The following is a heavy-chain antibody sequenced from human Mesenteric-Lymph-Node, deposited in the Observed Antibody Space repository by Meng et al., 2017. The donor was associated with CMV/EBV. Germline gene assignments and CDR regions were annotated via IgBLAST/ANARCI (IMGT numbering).Heavy chain of an antibody. D-gene: IGHD1-26*01. Sequence: GESLKISCAASGFTFSNAWMSWVRQAPGRGLEWVSALTDTSGSTNSADSVKGRFTISRDNSKNTLYLQMDSLRVEDTALYYCAKGSGSSRPYYFDYWGQGTLVTVSS. CDR3: AKGSGSSRPYYFDY. CDR1: GFTFSNAW. J-gene: IGHJ4*02. CDR2: LTDTSGST. V-gene: IGHV3-23*01.